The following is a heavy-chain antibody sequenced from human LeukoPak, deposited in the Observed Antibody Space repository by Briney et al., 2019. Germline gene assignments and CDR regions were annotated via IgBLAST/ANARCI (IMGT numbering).Heavy chain of an antibody. CDR1: GGSISSYY. V-gene: IGHV4-59*12. J-gene: IGHJ6*03. Sequence: SETLSLTCTVSGGSISSYYWSWIRQPPGKGLEWVGYIYYSGSTNYNPSLKSRVTISVDTSKNQFSLKLSSVTAADTAVYYCARTASTVQLLRYYYYYMDVWGKGTTVTVSS. D-gene: IGHD3-22*01. CDR2: IYYSGST. CDR3: ARTASTVQLLRYYYYYMDV.